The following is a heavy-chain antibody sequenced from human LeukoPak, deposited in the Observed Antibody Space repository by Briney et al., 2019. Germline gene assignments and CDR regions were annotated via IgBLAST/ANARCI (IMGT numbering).Heavy chain of an antibody. CDR3: VRERIYYSDLAYKERENFDP. J-gene: IGHJ5*02. CDR2: LNEDESTA. D-gene: IGHD1-26*01. V-gene: IGHV3-74*01. CDR1: GFTFSLQW. Sequence: GGSLRLSCAPSGFTFSLQWTQSVRQGPGKGLMWVSCLNEDESTADYADSVKGRFTMFRDNARGKVFLEMRSLTVEDTAIYFCVRERIYYSDLAYKERENFDPWGRGTLVTVSS.